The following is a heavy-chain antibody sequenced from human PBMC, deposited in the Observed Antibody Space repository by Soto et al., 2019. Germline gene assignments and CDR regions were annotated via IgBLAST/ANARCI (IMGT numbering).Heavy chain of an antibody. J-gene: IGHJ4*02. CDR2: IRSKAYGGTT. V-gene: IGHV3-49*03. Sequence: GGSLRLSCTASGFTFGDYAMSWFRQAPGKGLEWVGFIRSKAYGGTTEYAASVKGRFTISRDDSKSIAYLQMNSLKTEDTAVYYCITDGPDPRAYCGQGTQVTVSS. CDR1: GFTFGDYA. CDR3: ITDGPDPRAY.